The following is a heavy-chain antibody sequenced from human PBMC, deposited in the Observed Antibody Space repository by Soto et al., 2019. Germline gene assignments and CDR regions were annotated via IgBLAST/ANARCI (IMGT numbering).Heavy chain of an antibody. CDR3: ASLTSGSQAYSYGMDV. CDR2: IRSKGYGGTT. Sequence: GGSLRLSCTGSGFTFGDFGMSWFRQAAGKGLEWLSFIRSKGYGGTTESAASVRGRFITSRDDSKSIAYLQMNSLKTEDTAVYYCASLTSGSQAYSYGMDVWGEGT. CDR1: GFTFGDFG. J-gene: IGHJ6*02. V-gene: IGHV3-49*03. D-gene: IGHD1-26*01.